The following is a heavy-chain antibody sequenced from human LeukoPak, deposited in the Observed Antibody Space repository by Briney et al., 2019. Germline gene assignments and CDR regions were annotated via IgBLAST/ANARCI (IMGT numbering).Heavy chain of an antibody. CDR2: INWNGGST. CDR1: GFTFDDYG. D-gene: IGHD6-6*01. Sequence: GGSLRLSCAASGFTFDDYGMSWVRRAPGKGLEWVSGINWNGGSTGYADSVKGRFTISRDNAKNSLYLQMNSLRAEDTAVYYCARDQWQLVRYFDYWGQGTLVTVSS. V-gene: IGHV3-20*04. CDR3: ARDQWQLVRYFDY. J-gene: IGHJ4*02.